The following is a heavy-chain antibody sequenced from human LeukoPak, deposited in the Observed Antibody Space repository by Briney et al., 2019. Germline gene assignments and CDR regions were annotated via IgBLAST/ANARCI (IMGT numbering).Heavy chain of an antibody. CDR1: GFTISSYA. Sequence: GGSLRLSCAASGFTISSYAMSWVRQAPGKGLEWVSAISGSGGSTYYADSVKGRFIISRDNSKNTVYLQMNSLRAEDTAVYYCARLQYCSSSSCSDYWGQGTLVTVSS. D-gene: IGHD2-2*01. V-gene: IGHV3-23*01. J-gene: IGHJ4*02. CDR3: ARLQYCSSSSCSDY. CDR2: ISGSGGST.